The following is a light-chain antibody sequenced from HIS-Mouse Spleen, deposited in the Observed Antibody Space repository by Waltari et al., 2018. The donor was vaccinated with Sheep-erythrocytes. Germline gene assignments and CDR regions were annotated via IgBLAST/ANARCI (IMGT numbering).Light chain of an antibody. J-gene: IGLJ3*02. CDR1: SSDVGSYTL. V-gene: IGLV2-23*01. Sequence: QSALTQPRSVSGSPGQSVTISCTGTSSDVGSYTLVSWYQQHPGKAPKLMIYEGSKRPSGVANRFSGSKSGHTASLTISGLQAEDEADYYCCSYAGSSTWVFGGGTKLTVL. CDR2: EGS. CDR3: CSYAGSSTWV.